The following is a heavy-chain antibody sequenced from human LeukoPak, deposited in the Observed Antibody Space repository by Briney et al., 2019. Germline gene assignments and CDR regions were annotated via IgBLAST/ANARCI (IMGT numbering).Heavy chain of an antibody. CDR1: GYTFTSYG. CDR3: AREGMNYYDSSGYYYGYYFDY. J-gene: IGHJ4*02. D-gene: IGHD3-22*01. CDR2: ISAYNGNT. V-gene: IGHV1-18*01. Sequence: ASVKVSCKASGYTFTSYGISWVRQAPGQGLEWMGWISAYNGNTNYAQKLQGRVTMTTDTSTSTAYMELRSLRSDDTAVYYCAREGMNYYDSSGYYYGYYFDYWAREPWSPSPQ.